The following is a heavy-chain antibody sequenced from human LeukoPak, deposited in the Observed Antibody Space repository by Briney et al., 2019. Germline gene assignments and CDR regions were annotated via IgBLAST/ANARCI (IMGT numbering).Heavy chain of an antibody. CDR2: ISYDGSNK. Sequence: PGRSLRLSCAASGFTFSSYGMHWVRQAPGKGLEWVAVISYDGSNKYYADSVKGRFTISRDNSKNTLYLQMNSLRAEDTAVYYCAKGGYSSSWEFDYWGQGTLVTVS. D-gene: IGHD6-13*01. J-gene: IGHJ4*02. CDR1: GFTFSSYG. V-gene: IGHV3-30*18. CDR3: AKGGYSSSWEFDY.